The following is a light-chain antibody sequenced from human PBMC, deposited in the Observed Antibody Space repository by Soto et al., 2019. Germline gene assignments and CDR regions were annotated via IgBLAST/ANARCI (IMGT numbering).Light chain of an antibody. J-gene: IGKJ1*01. CDR1: QSVSSN. V-gene: IGKV3-15*01. CDR2: GAS. CDR3: QQYNNWPPWT. Sequence: EIVMTQSTATLSVSPGERATLSCRASQSVSSNLAWYQQKPGQAPRLLIYGASTRATGIPARFSGSGSGTEFTLTISSLLSEDFAVYYCQQYNNWPPWTFGQGTKVEIK.